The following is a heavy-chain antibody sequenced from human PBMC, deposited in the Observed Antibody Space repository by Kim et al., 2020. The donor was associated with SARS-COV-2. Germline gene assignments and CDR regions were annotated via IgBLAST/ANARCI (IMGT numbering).Heavy chain of an antibody. D-gene: IGHD3-10*01. V-gene: IGHV4-31*02. Sequence: SLKSRVTISVDTSKNQFSLKLSSVTAADTAVYYCARVSNRNYYGSGSYIPWGQGTLVTVSS. CDR3: ARVSNRNYYGSGSYIP. J-gene: IGHJ5*02.